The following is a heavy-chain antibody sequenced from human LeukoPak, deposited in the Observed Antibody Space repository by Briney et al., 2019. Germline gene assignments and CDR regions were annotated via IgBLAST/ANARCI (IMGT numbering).Heavy chain of an antibody. J-gene: IGHJ6*03. V-gene: IGHV3-30*04. CDR3: ARHGAVFPYYYMDV. CDR1: GFTFSSYA. D-gene: IGHD2/OR15-2a*01. CDR2: ISYDGSNK. Sequence: PGGSLRLSCAASGFTFSSYAMHWVRQAPGKGLEWVAVISYDGSNKYYADSVKGRFTISRDNSKNTLYLQMNSLRAEDTAVYYCARHGAVFPYYYMDVWGKGTTVTVSS.